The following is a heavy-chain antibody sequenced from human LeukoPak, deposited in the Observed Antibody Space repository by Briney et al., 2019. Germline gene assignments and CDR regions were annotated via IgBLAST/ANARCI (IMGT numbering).Heavy chain of an antibody. CDR2: IYSGGST. CDR1: GFTVSSNY. CDR3: ARGKFGDSIMYYYDY. D-gene: IGHD3-10*01. Sequence: PGGSLRLSCAASGFTVSSNYMSWVRQAPGKGLEWVSVIYSGGSTYYADSVKGRFTISRDNAKNSLYLQMNSLRAEDTAVYYCARGKFGDSIMYYYDYWGQGTLVTVSS. V-gene: IGHV3-66*01. J-gene: IGHJ4*02.